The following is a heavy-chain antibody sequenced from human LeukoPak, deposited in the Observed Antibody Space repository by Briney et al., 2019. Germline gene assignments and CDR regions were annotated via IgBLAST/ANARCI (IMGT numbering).Heavy chain of an antibody. D-gene: IGHD3-22*01. CDR1: GFIFSSYS. CDR3: ARAGRYYYDSSGYYYDAFDI. J-gene: IGHJ3*02. CDR2: ISSSSSTI. Sequence: PGGSLRLSCAASGFIFSSYSMNWVRQAPGKGLEWVSYISSSSSTIYYADSVKGRFTISRDNAKNSLYLQMNSLRAEDTAVYYCARAGRYYYDSSGYYYDAFDIWGQGTMVTVSS. V-gene: IGHV3-48*01.